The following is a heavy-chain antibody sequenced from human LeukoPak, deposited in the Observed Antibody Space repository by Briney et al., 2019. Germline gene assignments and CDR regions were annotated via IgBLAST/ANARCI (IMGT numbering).Heavy chain of an antibody. CDR3: TTVKSILRFLEWLSYMDV. J-gene: IGHJ6*03. CDR1: GFTFSNAW. CDR2: VKSKTNGGTT. D-gene: IGHD3-3*01. Sequence: GGSLRLSCAASGFTFSNAWMSWVRQAPGKGLEWVGRVKSKTNGGTTDYGVPVKGRFTISRDDSKNTLDLQMNSLKTEDTAVYYCTTVKSILRFLEWLSYMDVWGKGTTVTVSS. V-gene: IGHV3-15*01.